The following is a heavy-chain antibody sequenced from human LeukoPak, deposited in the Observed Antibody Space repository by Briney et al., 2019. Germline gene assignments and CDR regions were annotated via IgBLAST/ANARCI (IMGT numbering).Heavy chain of an antibody. V-gene: IGHV3-43*01. J-gene: IGHJ5*02. CDR1: GFTFDDYT. Sequence: GSLRLSCAASGFTFDDYTMHWVRQASGKGLEWVSLISWDGGSTYYADSVKGRFAISRDNSKNSLYLQMNSLRTEDTALYYCARGEDSSGYWYNWFDPWGQGTLVTVSS. D-gene: IGHD3-22*01. CDR2: ISWDGGST. CDR3: ARGEDSSGYWYNWFDP.